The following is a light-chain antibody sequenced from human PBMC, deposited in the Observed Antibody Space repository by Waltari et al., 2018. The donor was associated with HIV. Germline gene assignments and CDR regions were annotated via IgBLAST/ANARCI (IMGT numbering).Light chain of an antibody. CDR1: GANIGSNS. CDR2: KNN. V-gene: IGLV1-47*01. J-gene: IGLJ3*02. Sequence: QSILTQPPSTSGTPGQSVTISCSGSGANIGSNSVSWYQLLLGTAPKLLIYKNNQRPSGVPDRFSGSKSATSAALAIGGLRSEDGADYYCASWDDSLSGPVFGGGTQLTVL. CDR3: ASWDDSLSGPV.